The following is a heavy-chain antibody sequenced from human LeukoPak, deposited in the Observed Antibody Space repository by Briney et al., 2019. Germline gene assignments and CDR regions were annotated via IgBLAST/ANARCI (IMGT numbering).Heavy chain of an antibody. CDR3: ARENLEYGDYAIDY. CDR1: GFIFSKYD. D-gene: IGHD4-17*01. CDR2: IDRDGVT. Sequence: GGSLRLSCAASGFIFSKYDMHWVRQVTGKGLEWVSGIDRDGVTHYSGSVKGRFTSSRENAKNSLDLQMNTLRAGDTGVYYCARENLEYGDYAIDYWGQGILVIVSS. J-gene: IGHJ4*02. V-gene: IGHV3-13*01.